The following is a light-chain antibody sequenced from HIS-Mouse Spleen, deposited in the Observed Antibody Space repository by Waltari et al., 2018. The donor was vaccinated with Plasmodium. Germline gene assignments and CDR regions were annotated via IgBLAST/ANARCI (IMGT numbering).Light chain of an antibody. V-gene: IGLV3-1*01. CDR3: QSWDSSTVV. CDR2: QDS. Sequence: SYELTQPPSVSVSPGQPASITCSGDKLGDKYACWYQQKPGQSPVLVIYQDSKRPSGSPERISGSNSGNTAALTISGTQAMYEADYYCQSWDSSTVVFGGGTKLTVL. J-gene: IGLJ2*01. CDR1: KLGDKY.